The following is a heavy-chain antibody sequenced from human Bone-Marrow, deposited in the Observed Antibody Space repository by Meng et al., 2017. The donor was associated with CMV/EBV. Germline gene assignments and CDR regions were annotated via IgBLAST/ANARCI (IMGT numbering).Heavy chain of an antibody. V-gene: IGHV3-48*04. D-gene: IGHD2-2*01. CDR3: ARDSSPTRWYFEH. CDR2: INSSSSTI. J-gene: IGHJ4*02. Sequence: GESLKISCAASGFTFSSYGMNWVRQAPGKGLEWVSYINSSSSTIYYTDSVKGRFTISRDNAKNSLYLQMNSLRAEDTAVYYCARDSSPTRWYFEHWGQGTLVTVSS. CDR1: GFTFSSYG.